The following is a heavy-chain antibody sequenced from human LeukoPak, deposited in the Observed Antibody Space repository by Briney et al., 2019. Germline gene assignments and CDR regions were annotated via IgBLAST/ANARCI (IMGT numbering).Heavy chain of an antibody. CDR1: GFTFSSYS. J-gene: IGHJ6*02. CDR3: ARDEAYYYDSSGYYWVLPRTYYYYYGMDV. D-gene: IGHD3-22*01. Sequence: GGSLRLSCAASGFTFSSYSMNWVRQAPGKGLEWVSSISSSSSYIYYADSVKGRFTVSRDNAKDSLYLQMNSLRAEDTAVYYCARDEAYYYDSSGYYWVLPRTYYYYYGMDVWGQGTTVTVSS. V-gene: IGHV3-21*01. CDR2: ISSSSSYI.